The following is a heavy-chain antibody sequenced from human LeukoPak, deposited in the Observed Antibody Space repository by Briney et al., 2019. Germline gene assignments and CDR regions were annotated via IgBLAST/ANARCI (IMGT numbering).Heavy chain of an antibody. CDR2: IKQDGSEK. J-gene: IGHJ4*02. D-gene: IGHD4-17*01. CDR1: GFTFSGYW. Sequence: PGGPLRLSCAASGFTFSGYWMSWVRQAPGKGLEWVANIKQDGSEKYYVDSVKGRFTISRDNAKNSVYLQMNSLRAEDTAVYYCARRGATVTDDWGQGTLVTVSS. CDR3: ARRGATVTDD. V-gene: IGHV3-7*01.